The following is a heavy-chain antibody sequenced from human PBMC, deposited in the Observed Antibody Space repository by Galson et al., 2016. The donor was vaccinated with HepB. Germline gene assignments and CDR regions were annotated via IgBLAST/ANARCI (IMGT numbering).Heavy chain of an antibody. J-gene: IGHJ4*02. Sequence: SETLSLTCTVSGGSISSSSYWWGWIRQPPGKGLEWIGSIYYSGSTYYSESLESRLTLSIDTSKNQLSLNLRSVTAADTAVYYCARYPDFWGQGTLVTVSS. CDR3: ARYPDF. CDR1: GGSISSSSYW. V-gene: IGHV4-39*01. CDR2: IYYSGST.